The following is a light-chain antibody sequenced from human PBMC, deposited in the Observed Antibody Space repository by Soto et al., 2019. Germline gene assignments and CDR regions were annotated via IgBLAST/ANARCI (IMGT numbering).Light chain of an antibody. J-gene: IGLJ3*02. CDR1: NSDVGGYDY. V-gene: IGLV2-8*01. CDR3: SSHADSYNWV. CDR2: EFA. Sequence: QSALTQPPSASGSPGQSATISCTGTNSDVGGYDYVSWYQQHPGKAPKLMIYEFAKLPSVVPYRFSGSKSGNTASLTVSGLQAEDEADYYCSSHADSYNWVFGGGTKLTVL.